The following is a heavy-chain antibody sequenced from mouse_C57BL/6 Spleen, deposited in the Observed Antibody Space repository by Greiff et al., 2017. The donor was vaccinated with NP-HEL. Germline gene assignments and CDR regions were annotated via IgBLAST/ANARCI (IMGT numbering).Heavy chain of an antibody. J-gene: IGHJ3*01. V-gene: IGHV1-19*01. CDR1: GYTFTDYY. D-gene: IGHD1-1*01. CDR2: INPYNGGT. CDR3: ARSDYGSSYGFAY. Sequence: EVKLMESGPVLVKPGASVKMSCKASGYTFTDYYMNWVKQSHGKSLEWIGVINPYNGGTSYNQKFKGKATLTVDKSSSTAYMELNSLTSEDSAVYYCARSDYGSSYGFAYWGQGTLVTVSA.